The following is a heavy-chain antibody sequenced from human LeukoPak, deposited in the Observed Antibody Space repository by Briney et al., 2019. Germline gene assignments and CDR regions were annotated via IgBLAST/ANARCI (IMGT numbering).Heavy chain of an antibody. Sequence: SETLSLTCTVSGGSISSSSYYWGWIRQPPGKGLEWIGSIYYSGSTYYNPSLKSRVTISVDTSKNQFSLKLSSVTAADTAAYYCARSGANGITMIVVVNPPYYFDYWGQGTLVTVSS. V-gene: IGHV4-39*01. CDR2: IYYSGST. CDR3: ARSGANGITMIVVVNPPYYFDY. D-gene: IGHD3-22*01. J-gene: IGHJ4*02. CDR1: GGSISSSSYY.